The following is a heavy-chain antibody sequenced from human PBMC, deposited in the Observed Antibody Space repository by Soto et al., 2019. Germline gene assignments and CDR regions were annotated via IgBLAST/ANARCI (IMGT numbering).Heavy chain of an antibody. J-gene: IGHJ4*02. CDR1: GYTFSSYT. D-gene: IGHD2-21*02. CDR3: ARVDVTY. Sequence: QVQLVQSGAEEKKPGASVKVSRKASGYTFSSYTIHWVRQAPGQGLEWMGWINAGNGNTKYSQKFQGRVTITRDTSASTAYMELNSLRSEDTAVYYCARVDVTYWGQGTLVTVCS. V-gene: IGHV1-3*05. CDR2: INAGNGNT.